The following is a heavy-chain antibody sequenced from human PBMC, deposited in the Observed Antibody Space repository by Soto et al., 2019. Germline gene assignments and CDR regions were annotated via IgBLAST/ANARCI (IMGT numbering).Heavy chain of an antibody. V-gene: IGHV1-3*01. CDR2: INSGNGDT. D-gene: IGHD3-9*01. Sequence: ASVKVACKASGYTFSNYAIQWVRQAPGQRLEWLAWINSGNGDTKYSQDFQGRVTITRDTSASTAYMELSSLGSEDTAVYYCARGKRYFDLLSSFDYWGQGTLVTVSS. CDR3: ARGKRYFDLLSSFDY. J-gene: IGHJ4*02. CDR1: GYTFSNYA.